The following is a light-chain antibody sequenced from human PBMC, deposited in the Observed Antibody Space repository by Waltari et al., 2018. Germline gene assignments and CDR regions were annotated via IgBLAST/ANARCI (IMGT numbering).Light chain of an antibody. V-gene: IGKV3-20*01. Sequence: EMVLTQSPGTLSVTPGERATLSCRASQIVISRYLAWYQQKPGQAPRLRIFDASSRATGIPDRFTGSGSGTDFSLTISSVEPEDSAVYYCHGYGSSPTWTFGQGTKVEIK. CDR1: QIVISRY. CDR3: HGYGSSPTWT. CDR2: DAS. J-gene: IGKJ1*01.